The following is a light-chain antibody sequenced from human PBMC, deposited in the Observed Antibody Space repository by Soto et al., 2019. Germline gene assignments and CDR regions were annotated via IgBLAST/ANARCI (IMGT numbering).Light chain of an antibody. V-gene: IGLV1-40*01. CDR3: QTYDSSLSGLYV. J-gene: IGLJ1*01. Sequence: QSMRTQSPSISGAPGQRVTISCTGSSSNIGAGSDVHWYHQLPGTAPKLLIYGNTNRPSGVPDRFSGSKSGTSASLAIAGLQTEDEGDYYCQTYDSSLSGLYVFGTGTKVTAL. CDR2: GNT. CDR1: SSNIGAGSD.